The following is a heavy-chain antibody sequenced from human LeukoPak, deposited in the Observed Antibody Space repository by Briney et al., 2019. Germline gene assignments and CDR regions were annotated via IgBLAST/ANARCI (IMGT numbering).Heavy chain of an antibody. CDR1: GGTFSSYA. Sequence: ASVKVSCKASGGTFSSYAISWVRQAPGQGLEWMGGIIPIFGTANYAQKFQGRVTITADESTSTAYMELSSLRSEDTAVYYCATKLGYCSSTSCYYYYYMDVWGKGTTVTVSS. J-gene: IGHJ6*03. CDR2: IIPIFGTA. V-gene: IGHV1-69*13. CDR3: ATKLGYCSSTSCYYYYYMDV. D-gene: IGHD2-2*01.